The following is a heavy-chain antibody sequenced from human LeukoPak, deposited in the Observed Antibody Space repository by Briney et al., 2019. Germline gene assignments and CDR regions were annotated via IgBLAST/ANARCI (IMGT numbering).Heavy chain of an antibody. D-gene: IGHD6-19*01. CDR3: ARLPDISGWPFDC. Sequence: SETLSLTCTVSGGPIGKHYWTWIRRPPGKGLEWIGYVAFDGRTVYNPSLRSRLTMPVDPSMGQFSLSLTSVTAADTAVYYCARLPDISGWPFDCWGQGTLVTVSS. V-gene: IGHV4-59*11. CDR1: GGPIGKHY. J-gene: IGHJ4*02. CDR2: VAFDGRT.